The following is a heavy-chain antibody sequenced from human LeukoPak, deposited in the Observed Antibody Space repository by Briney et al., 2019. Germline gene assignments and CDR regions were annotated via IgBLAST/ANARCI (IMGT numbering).Heavy chain of an antibody. J-gene: IGHJ6*02. V-gene: IGHV4-34*01. CDR3: AREVVGTTNYYYGMDV. Sequence: SETLSLTCAVYGGSFSGYYWSWIRQPPGKGLEWIGEINHSGSTNYNPSLKSRVTISVDTSKNQFSLKLSSVTAADTAVYYCAREVVGTTNYYYGMDVWGQGTTVTVSS. CDR1: GGSFSGYY. D-gene: IGHD1-26*01. CDR2: INHSGST.